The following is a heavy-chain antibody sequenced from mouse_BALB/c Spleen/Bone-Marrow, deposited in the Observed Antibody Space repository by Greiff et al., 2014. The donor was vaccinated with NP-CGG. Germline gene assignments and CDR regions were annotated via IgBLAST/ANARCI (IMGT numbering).Heavy chain of an antibody. D-gene: IGHD2-14*01. CDR3: TRWGYAGDYYAMDY. J-gene: IGHJ4*01. Sequence: EVMLVESGGGLVQPGGSRKLSCAASGFTFSSFGMHWVRQAPEKGLEWVAYISSGSSPIYYTDTVKGRFTISRDNPKSTLFLQMTSLRSEDTAIYYCTRWGYAGDYYAMDYWGQGTSVTVSS. V-gene: IGHV5-17*02. CDR2: ISSGSSPI. CDR1: GFTFSSFG.